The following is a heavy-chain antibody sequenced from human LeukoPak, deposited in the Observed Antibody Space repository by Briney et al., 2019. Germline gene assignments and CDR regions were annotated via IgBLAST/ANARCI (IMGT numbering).Heavy chain of an antibody. D-gene: IGHD3-9*01. Sequence: ASVKVSCKASGYTFTDYYMHWVRQAPGQGLEWIGWINPNSGGTNYAQKFQGRVTMTRDTSISTAYMELSRLRSDDTAVYYCAREPYPIRYDILTPGSYGMDVWGQGTTVTVSS. CDR1: GYTFTDYY. J-gene: IGHJ6*02. V-gene: IGHV1-2*02. CDR2: INPNSGGT. CDR3: AREPYPIRYDILTPGSYGMDV.